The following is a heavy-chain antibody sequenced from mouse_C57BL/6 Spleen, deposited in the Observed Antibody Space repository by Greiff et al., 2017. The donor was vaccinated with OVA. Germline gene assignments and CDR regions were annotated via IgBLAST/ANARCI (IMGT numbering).Heavy chain of an antibody. J-gene: IGHJ1*03. CDR2: ISSGSSTI. CDR1: GFTFSDYG. D-gene: IGHD1-1*01. V-gene: IGHV5-17*01. CDR3: ARAFYYYGSSYGYFDV. Sequence: EVMLVESGGGLVKPGGSLKLSCAASGFTFSDYGMHWVRQAPEKGLEWVAYISSGSSTIYYADTVKGRFTISRDNAKNTLFLQMTSLMSEDTAMYYCARAFYYYGSSYGYFDVWGTGTTVTVSS.